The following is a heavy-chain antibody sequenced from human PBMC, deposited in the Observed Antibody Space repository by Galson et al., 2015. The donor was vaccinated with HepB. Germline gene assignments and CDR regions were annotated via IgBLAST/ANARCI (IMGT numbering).Heavy chain of an antibody. D-gene: IGHD3-3*01. CDR3: AKPRCDFWSGPEECYYYGMDV. CDR1: GFIFSDYG. Sequence: SLRLSCAASGFIFSDYGMHWVRQTPGKGLEWVSVISNDGSNKYFGDSVKGRCTISRDNSKNTIYLQMDSLRSEDTAVYYCAKPRCDFWSGPEECYYYGMDVWGQGTTVTVSS. J-gene: IGHJ6*02. CDR2: ISNDGSNK. V-gene: IGHV3-30*18.